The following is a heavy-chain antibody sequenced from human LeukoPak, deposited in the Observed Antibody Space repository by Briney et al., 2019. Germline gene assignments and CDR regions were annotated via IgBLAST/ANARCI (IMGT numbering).Heavy chain of an antibody. CDR2: INHSGST. Sequence: SETLSLTCAVYGGSFSGYYLSWLRQPPGKGLEWIGEINHSGSTNYNPSLKSRVTISVDTSKNQFSLKLSSVTAADTAVCYCARSWNGDYFDYRGQGTLVTVSS. D-gene: IGHD1-1*01. J-gene: IGHJ4*02. CDR1: GGSFSGYY. CDR3: ARSWNGDYFDY. V-gene: IGHV4-34*01.